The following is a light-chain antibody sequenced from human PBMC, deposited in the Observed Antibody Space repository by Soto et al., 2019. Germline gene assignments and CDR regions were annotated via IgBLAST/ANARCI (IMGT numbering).Light chain of an antibody. CDR3: QHYFGYLWT. CDR2: DAS. CDR1: QSISGW. J-gene: IGKJ1*01. Sequence: IQMAHSPSTLCASLGDIVTMTFRASQSISGWLAWYQLKPGKAPKLLIYDASSLESGVPSRFSGSGSGTEFTLTIDSLQPDDFATYYCQHYFGYLWTFGQGPRWIS. V-gene: IGKV1-5*01.